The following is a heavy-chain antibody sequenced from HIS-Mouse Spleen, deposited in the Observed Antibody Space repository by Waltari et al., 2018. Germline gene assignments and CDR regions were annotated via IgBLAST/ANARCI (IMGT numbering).Heavy chain of an antibody. Sequence: EVQLVESGGGLVQHGGSLRLSCAASGFTFSSYRLTWVRQAPGKGLEWVSYISSSSSTIYYADSVKGRFTISRDNAKNSLYLQMNSLRAEDTAVYYCARGASGSYYLVSVSDYWGQGTLVTVSS. CDR2: ISSSSSTI. CDR1: GFTFSSYR. CDR3: ARGASGSYYLVSVSDY. V-gene: IGHV3-48*01. J-gene: IGHJ4*02. D-gene: IGHD1-26*01.